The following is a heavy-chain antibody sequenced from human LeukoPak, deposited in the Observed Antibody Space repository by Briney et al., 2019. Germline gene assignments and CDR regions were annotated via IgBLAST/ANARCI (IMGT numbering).Heavy chain of an antibody. D-gene: IGHD1-26*01. CDR2: INPNSGGT. J-gene: IGHJ4*02. CDR3: ARDLYGATDFDY. Sequence: VASVKVSCKASGGTFSSYTISWVRQAPGQGLEWMGRINPNSGGTNYAQKFQGRVTMTRDTSISTAYMELSRLRSDDTAVYYCARDLYGATDFDYWGQGTLVTVSS. CDR1: GGTFSSYT. V-gene: IGHV1-2*06.